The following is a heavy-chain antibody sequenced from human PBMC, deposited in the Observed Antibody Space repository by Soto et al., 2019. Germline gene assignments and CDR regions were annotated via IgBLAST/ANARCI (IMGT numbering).Heavy chain of an antibody. V-gene: IGHV5-51*01. CDR3: ARHGGAVVVAAAQAPYYYTMDV. Sequence: PGESLKISCKGSGYSFTNFWVGWVGQMPGKGLERMGIIDPVDSDTRYSPSFQGQVTISAEKSISTAYLEWSSLKASDTAMYYCARHGGAVVVAAAQAPYYYTMDVWGPGTTVTVSS. CDR2: IDPVDSDT. D-gene: IGHD2-2*01. CDR1: GYSFTNFW. J-gene: IGHJ6*02.